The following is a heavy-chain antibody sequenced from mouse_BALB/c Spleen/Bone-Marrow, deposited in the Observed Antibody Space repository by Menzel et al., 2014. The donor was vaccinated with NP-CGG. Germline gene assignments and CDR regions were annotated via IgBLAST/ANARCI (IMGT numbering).Heavy chain of an antibody. J-gene: IGHJ1*01. D-gene: IGHD2-1*01. CDR1: GYTFTSYY. V-gene: IGHV1S81*02. Sequence: VQLQQSGAELVKPGASVKLSCKASGYTFTSYYMYWVKQRPGQGLEWIGEINPSNGGTNFNEKFKSKATLTVDKSSSTAYMQLSSLTSGDSAVYYCTRSYYGNYFDVWGAGTTVTFSS. CDR2: INPSNGGT. CDR3: TRSYYGNYFDV.